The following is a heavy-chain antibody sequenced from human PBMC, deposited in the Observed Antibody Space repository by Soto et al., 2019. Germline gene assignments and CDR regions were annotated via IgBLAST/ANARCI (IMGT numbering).Heavy chain of an antibody. Sequence: QITLKESGPTLVKPTQTLTLTCTFSGFSLSTKTVGVGWIRQPPGKALEWLALIYWDDDKRYSQSLKNRLTIAMDTSKNLVVLVMTNMGPVDTATYYCAHTVTRYDYFDYCGQGSLVTVSS. CDR1: GFSLSTKTVG. J-gene: IGHJ4*02. V-gene: IGHV2-5*02. D-gene: IGHD3-9*01. CDR2: IYWDDDK. CDR3: AHTVTRYDYFDY.